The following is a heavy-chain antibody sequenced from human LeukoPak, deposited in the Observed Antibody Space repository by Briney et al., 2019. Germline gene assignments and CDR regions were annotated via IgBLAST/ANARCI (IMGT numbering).Heavy chain of an antibody. CDR2: VYHDGDT. V-gene: IGHV4-34*01. Sequence: SETLSLTCAVYGGSFSGYYWSWIRQPPGKGLEWIGSVYHDGDTFYNPSLKGRVTLSVDTSRHQFSLKLKSPSAADTAVYYCASGDPEDYFDYWGQGTLVTVTS. CDR1: GGSFSGYY. CDR3: ASGDPEDYFDY. J-gene: IGHJ4*02.